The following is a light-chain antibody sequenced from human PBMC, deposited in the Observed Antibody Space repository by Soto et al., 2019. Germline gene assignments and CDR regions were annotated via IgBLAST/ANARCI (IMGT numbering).Light chain of an antibody. Sequence: EIVLTQSPGTLSLSPGERATLSCRASQSVSSSYLAWYQQKPGQAPRLLIYDASSRATGIPDRFSGGGSGTEFTLTISRLQPEDFEVYYCQQYGSSPRTFGQGTKVDIK. J-gene: IGKJ1*01. CDR3: QQYGSSPRT. CDR2: DAS. CDR1: QSVSSSY. V-gene: IGKV3-20*01.